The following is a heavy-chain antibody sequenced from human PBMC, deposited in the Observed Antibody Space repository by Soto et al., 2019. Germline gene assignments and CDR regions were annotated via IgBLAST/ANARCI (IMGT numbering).Heavy chain of an antibody. CDR3: ARHKVVVPAATTDNWFDP. CDR2: IIPILGIA. D-gene: IGHD2-2*01. CDR1: GGTFSSYT. J-gene: IGHJ5*02. V-gene: IGHV1-69*02. Sequence: ASVKVSCKASGGTFSSYTISWVRQAPGQGLEWMGRIIPILGIANYAQKFQGRVTITADKSTSTAYMELSSLRSEDTAVYYCARHKVVVPAATTDNWFDPWGQGTLVTVSS.